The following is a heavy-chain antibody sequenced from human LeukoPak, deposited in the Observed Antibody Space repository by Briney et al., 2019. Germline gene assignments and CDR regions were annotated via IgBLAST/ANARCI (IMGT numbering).Heavy chain of an antibody. CDR1: GGSISSYY. D-gene: IGHD6-19*01. J-gene: IGHJ4*02. CDR2: IYYSGST. V-gene: IGHV4-59*01. CDR3: ARARGVAVAN. Sequence: PSETLSLTCTVSGGSISSYYWSWIRQPPGKELEWIGYIYYSGSTNYNPSLKSRVTISVDTSKNQFSLKLSSVTAADTAVYYCARARGVAVANWGQGTLVTVSS.